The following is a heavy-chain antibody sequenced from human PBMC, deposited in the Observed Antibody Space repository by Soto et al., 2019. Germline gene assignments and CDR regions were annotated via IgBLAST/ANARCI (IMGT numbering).Heavy chain of an antibody. CDR1: GFTFSSYA. Sequence: ESGGGVVQPGRSLRLSCAASGFTFSSYAMHWVRQAPGKGLEWVAVISYDGSNKYYADSVKGRFTISRDNSKNTLYLQMNSLRAEDTAVYYCARDRSSGIVHYGMDVWGQGTTVTVSS. V-gene: IGHV3-30-3*01. D-gene: IGHD6-6*01. CDR3: ARDRSSGIVHYGMDV. CDR2: ISYDGSNK. J-gene: IGHJ6*02.